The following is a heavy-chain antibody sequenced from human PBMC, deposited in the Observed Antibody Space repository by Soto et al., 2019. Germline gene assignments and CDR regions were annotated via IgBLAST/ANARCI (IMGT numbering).Heavy chain of an antibody. CDR2: IGTAGDT. J-gene: IGHJ6*02. V-gene: IGHV3-13*01. CDR3: ARGPYSSSSDYGMDV. CDR1: GFTFSSYD. Sequence: PGGSLRLSCAASGFTFSSYDMHWVRQATGKGLEWVSAIGTAGDTYYPGSVKGRFTISRENAKNSLYLQMNSLRAGDTAVYYCARGPYSSSSDYGMDVWGQGXTVTVYS. D-gene: IGHD6-6*01.